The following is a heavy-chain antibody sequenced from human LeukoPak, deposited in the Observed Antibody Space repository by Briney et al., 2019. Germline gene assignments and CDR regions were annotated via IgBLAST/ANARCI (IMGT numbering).Heavy chain of an antibody. V-gene: IGHV1-69*05. CDR2: IIPIFGTA. CDR3: ARDFGDYGDFYFDY. J-gene: IGHJ4*02. D-gene: IGHD4-17*01. CDR1: GGTFSSYA. Sequence: SVKASCKASGGTFSSYAISWVRQAPGQGLEWMGGIIPIFGTANYAQKFQGRVTITTDESTSTAYMELSSLRSEDTAVYYCARDFGDYGDFYFDYWGQGTLVTVSS.